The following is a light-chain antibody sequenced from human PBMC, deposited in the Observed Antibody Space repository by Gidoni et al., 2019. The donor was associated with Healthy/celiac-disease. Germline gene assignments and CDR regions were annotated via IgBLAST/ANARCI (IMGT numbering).Light chain of an antibody. Sequence: QSVLTQPHSGSGAPGQRVTISCTGSSSNIGAGYDVHWYQQLPGTAPKLLIYGNSNRPSGFPDRFSGSKSGTSASLAITGLQAEDEADYYCQSYDSSLSCRVFGGGTKLTVL. J-gene: IGLJ3*02. CDR2: GNS. V-gene: IGLV1-40*01. CDR1: SSNIGAGYD. CDR3: QSYDSSLSCRV.